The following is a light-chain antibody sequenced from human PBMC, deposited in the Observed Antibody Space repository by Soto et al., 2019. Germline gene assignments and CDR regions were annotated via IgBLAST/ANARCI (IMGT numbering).Light chain of an antibody. V-gene: IGLV1-44*01. CDR1: TSNIGSNT. Sequence: SVLTQPPSASGTPGQRLTISCSGSTSNIGSNTVSWYQQLPGTAPKLLIHSNNQRPSGVPDRFSGSKSGTSASLAISGLQSEDEADYSCAAWDDSLNGVVFGEGTQLTV. CDR2: SNN. J-gene: IGLJ2*01. CDR3: AAWDDSLNGVV.